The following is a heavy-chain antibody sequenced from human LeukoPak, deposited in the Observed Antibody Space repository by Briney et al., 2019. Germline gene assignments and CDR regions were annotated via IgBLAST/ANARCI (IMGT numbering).Heavy chain of an antibody. J-gene: IGHJ4*02. CDR1: GFTFSNAW. CDR2: IKSKTDGGTT. D-gene: IGHD2/OR15-2a*01. V-gene: IGHV3-15*01. Sequence: PGGSLRLSCAASGFTFSNAWMSWVRQAPGKGLEWVGRIKSKTDGGTTDYAAPVKGRFTISRDDSKNTLYLQMNSLKTEDTAVYYCTTFFLRRPYYFDYWGQGTRVTVSS. CDR3: TTFFLRRPYYFDY.